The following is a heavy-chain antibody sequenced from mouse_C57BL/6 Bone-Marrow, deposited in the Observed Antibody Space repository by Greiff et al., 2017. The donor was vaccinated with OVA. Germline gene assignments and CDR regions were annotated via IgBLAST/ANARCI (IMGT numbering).Heavy chain of an antibody. J-gene: IGHJ4*01. CDR3: ARELFYAMDC. Sequence: DVQLVESGGGLVKPGGSLKLSCAASGFTFSSYAMSWVRQTPEKRLEWVATISDGGSYTYYPDNVKGRFTISRDNAKNNLYLQMSHLKSEDTAMYYCARELFYAMDCWGQGTSVTVSS. CDR2: ISDGGSYT. CDR1: GFTFSSYA. V-gene: IGHV5-4*01.